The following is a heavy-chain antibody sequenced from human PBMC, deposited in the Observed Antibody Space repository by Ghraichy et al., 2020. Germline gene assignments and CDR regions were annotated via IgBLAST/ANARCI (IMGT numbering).Heavy chain of an antibody. V-gene: IGHV3-74*01. D-gene: IGHD2-15*01. CDR1: GFSFNNYW. J-gene: IGHJ4*02. CDR2: INSDGRDT. Sequence: GESLNISCAASGFSFNNYWMHWVRQAPGKGLVWVSRINSDGRDTIYADSVKGRFTISRDNARNTLYLQMNSLRAEYTAVYYCAREYCRGGRCFFGTGGSHFDYWGQGTLVTVSS. CDR3: AREYCRGGRCFFGTGGSHFDY.